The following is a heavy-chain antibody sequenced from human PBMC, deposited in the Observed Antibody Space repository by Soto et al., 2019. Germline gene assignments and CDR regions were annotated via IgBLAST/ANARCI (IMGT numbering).Heavy chain of an antibody. CDR3: AKDPGEQNWFDP. Sequence: EVQLLESGGGLVQPGGSLRLSCAASGFTFSSYAMSWVRQAPGKGLEWVSAISGSGGSTYYADSVKGRFTISRNNSKNTLYLQMNSLRAEDTAVYYCAKDPGEQNWFDPWGQGTLVTVSS. CDR1: GFTFSSYA. J-gene: IGHJ5*02. D-gene: IGHD1-26*01. V-gene: IGHV3-23*01. CDR2: ISGSGGST.